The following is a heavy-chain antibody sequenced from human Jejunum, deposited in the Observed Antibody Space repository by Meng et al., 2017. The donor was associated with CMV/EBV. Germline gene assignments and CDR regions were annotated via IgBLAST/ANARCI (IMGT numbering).Heavy chain of an antibody. CDR1: SSYW. V-gene: IGHV3-7*01. CDR2: IKQDGSEK. Sequence: SSYWMSWVRQAPGKGLEWVANIKQDGSEKYYVDSVKGRFTISRDNAKNSLYLQMNSLRAEDTAVYYCARQVAGTRGYYYYYYGMDVWGQGTTVTVS. D-gene: IGHD6-19*01. J-gene: IGHJ6*02. CDR3: ARQVAGTRGYYYYYYGMDV.